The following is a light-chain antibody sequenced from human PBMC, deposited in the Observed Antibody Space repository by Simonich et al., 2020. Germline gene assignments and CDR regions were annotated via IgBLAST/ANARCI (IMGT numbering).Light chain of an antibody. CDR3: AAWDDSLSGVV. Sequence: QSVLTQPPSASGTPGQRVTISCSGSSSNIGSNYVYWYQQLPGTAPKLLIYRNNPRPSGVPARFSGSKSGTSASLAISGLRSEDEADYYCAAWDDSLSGVVFGGGTKLTVL. CDR2: RNN. J-gene: IGLJ2*01. V-gene: IGLV1-47*01. CDR1: SSNIGSNY.